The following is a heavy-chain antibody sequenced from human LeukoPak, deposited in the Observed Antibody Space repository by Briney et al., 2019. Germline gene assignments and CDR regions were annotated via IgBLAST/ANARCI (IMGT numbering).Heavy chain of an antibody. V-gene: IGHV3-30*04. CDR3: AKVGYYYDSSGFPLGAFDI. J-gene: IGHJ3*02. CDR2: ISYDGSKK. D-gene: IGHD3-22*01. Sequence: QAGGSLRLSCAASGFMFSSYTMHWVRQAPGKGLEWVAVISYDGSKKYYADSVKGRFTISRDTSKNTLYLQMNSLRAEDTAVYYCAKVGYYYDSSGFPLGAFDIWGQGTMVTVSS. CDR1: GFMFSSYT.